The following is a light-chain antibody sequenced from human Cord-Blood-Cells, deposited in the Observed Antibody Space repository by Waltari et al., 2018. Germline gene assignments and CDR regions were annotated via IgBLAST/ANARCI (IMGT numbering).Light chain of an antibody. J-gene: IGLJ3*02. V-gene: IGLV4-69*01. CDR3: QTWGTGIHWV. CDR2: LNSDGSH. Sequence: QLVLTQSPSASASLGASVKLTFTLSSVHRSYAIACTQQQPEKGPRYLMKLNSDGSHSKGDGIPDRFSGSSSGAERYLTISSLQSEDEADYYCQTWGTGIHWVFGGGTKLTVL. CDR1: SVHRSYA.